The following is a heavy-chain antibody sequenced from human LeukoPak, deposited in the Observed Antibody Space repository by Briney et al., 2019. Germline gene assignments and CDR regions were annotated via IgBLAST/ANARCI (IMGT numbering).Heavy chain of an antibody. CDR2: IGGSGDDT. Sequence: GGSLRLSCAASGFTFNTHAMNWVRQAPGKGLEWVSGIGGSGDDTYYGDSVKGRFTISRDNSKNTLYLQMNSPRAVDTAVYYCARDRGFGCSGGTCNWFDPWGQGTLVTVSS. CDR3: ARDRGFGCSGGTCNWFDP. V-gene: IGHV3-23*01. D-gene: IGHD2-15*01. CDR1: GFTFNTHA. J-gene: IGHJ5*02.